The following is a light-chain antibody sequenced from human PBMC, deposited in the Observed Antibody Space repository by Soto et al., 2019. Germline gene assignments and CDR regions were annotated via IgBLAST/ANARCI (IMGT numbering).Light chain of an antibody. CDR2: EVS. CDR3: SSYTSSSTWV. V-gene: IGLV2-14*01. Sequence: QSVLTQPASVSGSPGLSITISCTGTSSDVGGYNYVSWYQQHPGKAPKLMIYEVSNRPSGVSNRFSGSKSGNTASLTISGLQAEDEADYYCSSYTSSSTWVFGGGTKVTVL. J-gene: IGLJ3*02. CDR1: SSDVGGYNY.